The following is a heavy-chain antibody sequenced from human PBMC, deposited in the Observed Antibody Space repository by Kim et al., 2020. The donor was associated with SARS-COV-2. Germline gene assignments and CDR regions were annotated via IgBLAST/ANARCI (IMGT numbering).Heavy chain of an antibody. CDR3: AKDDYGMDV. V-gene: IGHV3-30*18. CDR2: ISYDGSNK. J-gene: IGHJ6*02. CDR1: GFTFSSYG. Sequence: GGSLRLSCAASGFTFSSYGMHWVRQAPGKGLEWVAVISYDGSNKYYADSVKGRFTISSDNSKNTLYLQMNSLRAEDTAVYYCAKDDYGMDVWGQGTTVTVSS.